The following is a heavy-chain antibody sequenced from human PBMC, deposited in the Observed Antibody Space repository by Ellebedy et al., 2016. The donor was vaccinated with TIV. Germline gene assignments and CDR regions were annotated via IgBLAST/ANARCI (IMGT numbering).Heavy chain of an antibody. V-gene: IGHV3-72*01. D-gene: IGHD6-19*01. CDR2: SRNKANSYST. J-gene: IGHJ6*02. CDR1: GFTFSDHY. CDR3: ARHPSVAGPGDV. Sequence: GGSLRLSCAASGFTFSDHYMEWVRQAPGKGLEWVARSRNKANSYSTEYAASVEGRFTISRDDSKNSLYLQMNSLKTEDTAVYYCARHPSVAGPGDVWGQGTTVTVSS.